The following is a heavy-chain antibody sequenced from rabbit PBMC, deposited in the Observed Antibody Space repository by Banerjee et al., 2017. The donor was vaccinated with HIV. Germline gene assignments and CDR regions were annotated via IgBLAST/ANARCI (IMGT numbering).Heavy chain of an antibody. V-gene: IGHV1S43*01. Sequence: QEQLEESGGGLVKPGGTLTLTCKASGIDFSSSYWMCWVRQAPGKGLEWIGYIKTGSGSAYYASWVNGRFSISRENTQNTLYLQLNSLTAADTATYFCARDAGGDGYSNDLWGPGTLVTVS. CDR1: GIDFSSSYW. CDR2: IKTGSGSA. D-gene: IGHD7-1*01. J-gene: IGHJ6*01. CDR3: ARDAGGDGYSNDL.